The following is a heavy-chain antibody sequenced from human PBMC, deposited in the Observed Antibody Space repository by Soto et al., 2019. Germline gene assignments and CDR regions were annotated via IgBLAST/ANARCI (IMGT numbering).Heavy chain of an antibody. V-gene: IGHV3-30*18. CDR1: GFTFSSYG. J-gene: IGHJ4*02. D-gene: IGHD5-12*01. CDR3: AKGKGGYYDYDVGYHFDN. CDR2: LSYDGSNK. Sequence: QVQLVESGGGVVQPGRSLRLSCAASGFTFSSYGMHWVRQAPGKGLEWVAVLSYDGSNKYYAGSVKGRFTISRDNSKNALYLQTNSLRAADTAVYYCAKGKGGYYDYDVGYHFDNGGQGTLVSASS.